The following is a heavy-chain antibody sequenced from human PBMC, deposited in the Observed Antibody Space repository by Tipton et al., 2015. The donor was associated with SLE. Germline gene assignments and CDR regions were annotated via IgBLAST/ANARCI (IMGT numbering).Heavy chain of an antibody. J-gene: IGHJ4*02. Sequence: LRLSCTVSGGSISSYYWSWIRQPPGKGLEWIGYIYYSGSTNYNPSLKSRVTISVDTSKNQFSLKLSSVTAADTAVYYCARGPSRITIFGVVTPFDYWGQGTLVTVSS. CDR2: IYYSGST. D-gene: IGHD3-3*01. CDR1: GGSISSYY. V-gene: IGHV4-59*12. CDR3: ARGPSRITIFGVVTPFDY.